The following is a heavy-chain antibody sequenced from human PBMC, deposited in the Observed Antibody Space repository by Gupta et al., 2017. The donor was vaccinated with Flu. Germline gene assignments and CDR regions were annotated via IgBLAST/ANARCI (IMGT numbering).Heavy chain of an antibody. J-gene: IGHJ4*02. CDR2: ISSDGSIT. V-gene: IGHV3-74*01. CDR3: ASNMAGAEGHQ. CDR1: GFTLSNRW. D-gene: IGHD6-19*01. Sequence: EVQLVESGGGLVQPGGSLRLSCAVSGFTLSNRWMHWVRQVPGKGLEWVSLISSDGSITNYAASAKGRFTVSRDSAKNTLHLQMNNLRADDTALYFCASNMAGAEGHQWGQGTLVTVSA.